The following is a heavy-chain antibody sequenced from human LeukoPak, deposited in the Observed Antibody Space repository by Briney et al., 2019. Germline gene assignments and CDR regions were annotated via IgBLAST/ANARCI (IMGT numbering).Heavy chain of an antibody. J-gene: IGHJ6*03. D-gene: IGHD3-3*01. V-gene: IGHV4-39*07. CDR1: GGSISSSNYY. CDR3: ARVGALDVLRFFLPYYYYMDV. Sequence: PSETLSLTCTVSGGSISSSNYYWGWIRQPPGKGLEWIGSISYSGSTYHNPSLKSRVTISVDTSKNQFSLKLSSVTAADTAVYYCARVGALDVLRFFLPYYYYMDVWGKGTTVTVSS. CDR2: ISYSGST.